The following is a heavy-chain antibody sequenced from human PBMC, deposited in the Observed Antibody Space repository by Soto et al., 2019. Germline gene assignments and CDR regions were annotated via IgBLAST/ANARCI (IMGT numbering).Heavy chain of an antibody. V-gene: IGHV3-30-3*01. CDR2: VSYDGSNK. D-gene: IGHD6-6*01. CDR3: ARDLGQLATFYYYGMDD. CDR1: GFTFSSYA. Sequence: VGSLRLSCPASGFTFSSYAMHWVRQAPGKGLESVAVVSYDGSNKYYADSVTGRFTISRDNSKNTLYLQMNSLRAEDTAVYYCARDLGQLATFYYYGMDDWGQGTTVTASS. J-gene: IGHJ6*02.